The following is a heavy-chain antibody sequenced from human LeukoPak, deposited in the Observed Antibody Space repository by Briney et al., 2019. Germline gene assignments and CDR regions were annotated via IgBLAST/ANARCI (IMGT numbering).Heavy chain of an antibody. CDR1: GGSIRSDY. J-gene: IGHJ4*02. CDR3: ARHPPGYTSGALDY. D-gene: IGHD5-18*01. CDR2: IYSDGST. Sequence: SETLSLTCTVSGGSIRSDYWSWIRQPPGKGLEWIGYIYSDGSTNYNPSLRSRVTMSVDTSKNQFSLKLSSVTAADTALYYCARHPPGYTSGALDYWGQGTLVTVSS. V-gene: IGHV4-59*08.